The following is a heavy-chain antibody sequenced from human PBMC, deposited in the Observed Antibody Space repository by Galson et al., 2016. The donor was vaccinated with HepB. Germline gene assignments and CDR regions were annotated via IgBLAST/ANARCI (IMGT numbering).Heavy chain of an antibody. J-gene: IGHJ6*03. D-gene: IGHD6-19*01. V-gene: IGHV4-34*01. CDR3: ARPRSGPVGGNYYLDV. CDR2: SGGT. Sequence: SGGTNCNPSLKSRVTISVDMSKNQFSLNLSSVTAADTAVYYCARPRSGPVGGNYYLDVWGQGTTVTVSS.